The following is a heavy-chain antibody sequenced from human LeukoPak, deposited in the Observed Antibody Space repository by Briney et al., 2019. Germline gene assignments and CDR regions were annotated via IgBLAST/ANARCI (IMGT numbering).Heavy chain of an antibody. Sequence: ESSQTLSLTCTVSGGSISSGDYYWSWIRQPPGKGLAWIAYMYYSGSTYYNPSLKSRVTMSADTSKNQLSLKLSSVTAADTAVYYCARPYYYDSRIDPWGQGILVTVSS. D-gene: IGHD3-22*01. J-gene: IGHJ5*02. CDR3: ARPYYYDSRIDP. V-gene: IGHV4-30-4*01. CDR1: GGSISSGDYY. CDR2: MYYSGST.